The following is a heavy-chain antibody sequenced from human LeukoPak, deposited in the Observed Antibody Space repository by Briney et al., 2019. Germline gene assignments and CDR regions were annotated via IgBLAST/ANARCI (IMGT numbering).Heavy chain of an antibody. CDR3: ARDPGAAAGVFDP. Sequence: PSETLSLTCTVSGGSISSGGYYWSWIRQPPGKGLEWIGYIYHSGSTYYNPSLKSRVTISVDRSKNQFSLKLSSVTAADTAVYYCARDPGAAAGVFDPWGQGTLVTVSS. CDR2: IYHSGST. D-gene: IGHD6-13*01. V-gene: IGHV4-30-2*01. J-gene: IGHJ5*02. CDR1: GGSISSGGYY.